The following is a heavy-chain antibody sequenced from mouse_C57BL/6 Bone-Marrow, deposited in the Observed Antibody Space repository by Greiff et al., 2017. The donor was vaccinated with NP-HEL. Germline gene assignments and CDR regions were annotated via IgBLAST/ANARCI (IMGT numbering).Heavy chain of an antibody. J-gene: IGHJ4*01. CDR2: INPGSGGT. Sequence: VQLKESGAELVRPGTSVKVSCKASGYAFTNYLIEWVKQRPGQGLEWIGVINPGSGGTNYNEKFKGKATLTADKSSSTAYMQLSSLTSEDSAVYFCARTDGHYYAMDYWGQGTSVTVSS. D-gene: IGHD1-2*01. CDR3: ARTDGHYYAMDY. V-gene: IGHV1-54*01. CDR1: GYAFTNYL.